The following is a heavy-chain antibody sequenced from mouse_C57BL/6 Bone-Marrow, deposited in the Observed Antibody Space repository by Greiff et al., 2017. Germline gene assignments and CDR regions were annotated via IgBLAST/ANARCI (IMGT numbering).Heavy chain of an antibody. Sequence: VQLQQSGAELVRPGTSVKVSCKASGYAFTNYLIEWVKQRPGQGLEWIGVINPGSGSTNYNEKFKGKATLTADKSYSTAYMQLSSLTSEDSAVYFGARYYGSSYDDYFDYWGQGTTLTVSS. J-gene: IGHJ2*01. CDR1: GYAFTNYL. CDR3: ARYYGSSYDDYFDY. D-gene: IGHD1-1*01. CDR2: INPGSGST. V-gene: IGHV1-54*01.